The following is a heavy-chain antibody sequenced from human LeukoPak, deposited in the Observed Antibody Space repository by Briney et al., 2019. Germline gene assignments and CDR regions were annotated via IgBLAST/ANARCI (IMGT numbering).Heavy chain of an antibody. Sequence: ASVKVSCKASGYTFTAYYMHWVRQAPGQALEWMGWITPFNGNTNYAQKFQDRVTITRDRSMSTAYMELSSLRSEDTAMYYCASSENGMDVWGQGTTVTVSS. V-gene: IGHV1-45*02. CDR3: ASSENGMDV. D-gene: IGHD6-25*01. CDR2: ITPFNGNT. J-gene: IGHJ6*02. CDR1: GYTFTAYY.